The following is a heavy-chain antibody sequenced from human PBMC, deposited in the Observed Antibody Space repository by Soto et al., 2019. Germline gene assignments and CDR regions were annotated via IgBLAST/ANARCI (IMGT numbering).Heavy chain of an antibody. CDR2: IYHGGST. CDR3: ARGRAHYDDSGYYYVDH. V-gene: IGHV4-30-4*01. Sequence: SETLSLTCTVSGGSISSDDYYCIWIRQPPGKGLEWIGYIYHGGSTYYNPSLKSRVSISVDTSSNQFSLKLSSVTAADTAVYYCARGRAHYDDSGYYYVDHWGQGALVTVSS. CDR1: GGSISSDDYY. D-gene: IGHD3-22*01. J-gene: IGHJ4*02.